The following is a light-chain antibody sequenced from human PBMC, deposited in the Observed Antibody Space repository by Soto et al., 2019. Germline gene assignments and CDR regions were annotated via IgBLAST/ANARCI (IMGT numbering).Light chain of an antibody. CDR1: SSNIGAGYD. Sequence: QSVLTQPPSVSGAPGQRVTISCTGSSSNIGAGYDVHWYQQLPGTAPKLLIYGNNNRPSGVPDRFSGSKSGTSASLAITGLQAEDEADYYCQSYDNSRSAVVFGGGTKLTVL. V-gene: IGLV1-40*01. J-gene: IGLJ3*02. CDR2: GNN. CDR3: QSYDNSRSAVV.